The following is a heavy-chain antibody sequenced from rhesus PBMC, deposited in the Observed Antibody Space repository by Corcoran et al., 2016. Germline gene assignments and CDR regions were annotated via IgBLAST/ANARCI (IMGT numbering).Heavy chain of an antibody. CDR1: GGPFSSAY. Sequence: QLQLQESGPGLVKPSETLSVTCAVSGGPFSSAYWSWIRQAPGKGLEWIGYIYGCSSSTTYNPSLKRRVTLSVDTSRNQVSLKLSSVTAADTAIYYCSRRSLSGYSYFDYWGQGVLVTVSS. CDR3: SRRSLSGYSYFDY. D-gene: IGHD5-24*01. CDR2: IYGCSSST. V-gene: IGHV4-169*01. J-gene: IGHJ4*01.